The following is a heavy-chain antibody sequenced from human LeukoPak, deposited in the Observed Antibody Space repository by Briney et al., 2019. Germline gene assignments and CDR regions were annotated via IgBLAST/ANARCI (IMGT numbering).Heavy chain of an antibody. J-gene: IGHJ6*04. D-gene: IGHD3-3*02. V-gene: IGHV1-3*01. Sequence: GASVKVSCKASGYTFASYAMHWVRQAPGQRLEWMGWINAGNGNTKYSQKFQGRVTITRDTSASTAYMELSSLRSEDTAMYYCARGYIRGYYGMDVWGKGTTVTVSS. CDR3: ARGYIRGYYGMDV. CDR1: GYTFASYA. CDR2: INAGNGNT.